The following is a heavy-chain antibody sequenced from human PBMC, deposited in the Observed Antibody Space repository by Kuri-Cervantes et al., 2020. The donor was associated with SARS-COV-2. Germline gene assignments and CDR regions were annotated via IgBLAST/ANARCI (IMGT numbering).Heavy chain of an antibody. D-gene: IGHD3-3*01. J-gene: IGHJ3*02. CDR3: ARDGLPTIFGVVTNDAFDI. Sequence: GESLKISCAASGFTFSSYAMTWVRQAPGKGLEWVSSISSSSSYIYYADSVKGRFTISRDNAKNSLYLQMNSLRAEDTAVYYCARDGLPTIFGVVTNDAFDIWGQGTMVTVSS. V-gene: IGHV3-21*01. CDR1: GFTFSSYA. CDR2: ISSSSSYI.